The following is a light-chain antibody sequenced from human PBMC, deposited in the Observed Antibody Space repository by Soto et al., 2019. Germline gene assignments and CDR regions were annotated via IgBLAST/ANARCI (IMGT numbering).Light chain of an antibody. Sequence: IVMPQYPATLSVSPGVRDTLSSRSSQSVSNDLAWYQQNPGRAPRHLIYGAASRATSKPARIGGSGSVTEFTLTISSLESEDFALFFCQQYKNWPQITVGGGTKVEIK. CDR3: QQYKNWPQIT. J-gene: IGKJ4*02. CDR2: GAA. CDR1: QSVSND. V-gene: IGKV3-15*01.